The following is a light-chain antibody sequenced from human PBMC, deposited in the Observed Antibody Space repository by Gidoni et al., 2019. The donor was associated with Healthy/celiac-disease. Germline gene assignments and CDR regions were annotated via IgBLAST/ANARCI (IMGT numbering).Light chain of an antibody. J-gene: IGKJ2*01. CDR1: QDISNY. V-gene: IGKV1-33*01. CDR3: QQYDNLPYT. CDR2: DAS. Sequence: DIQMTQSPSSLSASVGDRVTITCQESQDISNYLNWYQQKPGKAPKLLIYDASNLETGVPSSFSGSGSGTDFTFTISSLQPEDIATYYCQQYDNLPYTFGQGTKLEIK.